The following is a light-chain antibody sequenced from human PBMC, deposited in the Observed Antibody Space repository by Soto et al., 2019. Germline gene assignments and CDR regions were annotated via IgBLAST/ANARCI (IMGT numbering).Light chain of an antibody. CDR2: KAS. Sequence: DIQMTQSPSTLSASVGDRVTITCRASQSISIWLAWYQQKPGKAPKLLIYKASSLESGVPSRFSGSGSGTEFTLTISSLQPDDVAPYYCQQYNSYWTFGQGTKVEIK. CDR1: QSISIW. CDR3: QQYNSYWT. V-gene: IGKV1-5*03. J-gene: IGKJ1*01.